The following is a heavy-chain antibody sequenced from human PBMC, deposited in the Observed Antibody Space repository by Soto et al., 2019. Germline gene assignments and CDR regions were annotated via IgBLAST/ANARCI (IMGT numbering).Heavy chain of an antibody. V-gene: IGHV3-23*01. CDR2: ISGSGGST. CDR1: GFTFSTYA. CDR3: ATRRDASYYYYGMDV. Sequence: EVQLLESGGGLVQPWGSLRLSCAASGFTFSTYAMTWVRQAPGKGLEWVSAISGSGGSTYYADSVKGRFTISRDNSKNTRFLQMNSLRAEDTAVYYCATRRDASYYYYGMDVWGQGTTVTVSS. J-gene: IGHJ6*02. D-gene: IGHD2-2*01.